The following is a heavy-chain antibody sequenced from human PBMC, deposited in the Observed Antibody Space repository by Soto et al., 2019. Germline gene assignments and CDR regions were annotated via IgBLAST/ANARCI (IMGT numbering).Heavy chain of an antibody. V-gene: IGHV4-31*03. CDR2: IYYSGST. J-gene: IGHJ3*02. CDR1: GGSISSGGYY. CDR3: ARYYDFWSGDAFDI. D-gene: IGHD3-3*01. Sequence: QVQLQESGPGLVKPSQTLSLTCTVSGGSISSGGYYWSWIRQHPGKGLEWIGYIYYSGSTYYNPSLKSRVTISVDTSKNQCALKLSSVTAADTAVYYCARYYDFWSGDAFDIWGQGTMVTVSS.